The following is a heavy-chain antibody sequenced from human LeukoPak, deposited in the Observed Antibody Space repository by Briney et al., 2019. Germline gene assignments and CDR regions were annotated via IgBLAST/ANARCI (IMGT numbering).Heavy chain of an antibody. D-gene: IGHD2-15*01. J-gene: IGHJ4*02. CDR3: AKDRAAAKRVDYFDY. V-gene: IGHV3-30*18. Sequence: GGSLRLSCAASGFSFSSHSMTWVRQAPGKGLEWVAVISYDGSNKYYADSVKGRFTISRDNSKNTLYLQMNSLRAEDTAVYYCAKDRAAAKRVDYFDYWGQGTLVTVSS. CDR1: GFSFSSHS. CDR2: ISYDGSNK.